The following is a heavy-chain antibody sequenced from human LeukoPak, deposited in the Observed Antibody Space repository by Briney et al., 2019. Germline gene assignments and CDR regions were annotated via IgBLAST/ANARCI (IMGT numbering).Heavy chain of an antibody. CDR3: AREGYCGGDCYYFDY. D-gene: IGHD2-21*02. Sequence: GGSLRLSCAASGFTVSSNYMSWVRQAPGKGLEWVSVIYSGGSTYYADSVKGRFTISRDNSKNTLYLQMNSLRAEDTAVYYCAREGYCGGDCYYFDYWGQGTLVTVSS. J-gene: IGHJ4*02. V-gene: IGHV3-53*01. CDR2: IYSGGST. CDR1: GFTVSSNY.